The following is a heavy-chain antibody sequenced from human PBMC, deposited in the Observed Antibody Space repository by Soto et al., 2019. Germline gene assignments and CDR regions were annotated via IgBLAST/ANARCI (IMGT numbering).Heavy chain of an antibody. CDR3: IRESALGGY. D-gene: IGHD3-16*02. J-gene: IGHJ4*02. V-gene: IGHV3-74*01. Sequence: EVQVVESGGGLVQPGGSLRLSCAASGFTSSTDWMHWVRQVPGKGLVWVSRINNDGSSTSYADSVKGRFTISRDNAKNTLYLQMNSLRAEDTAVYYCIRESALGGYWGQGTLVTVFS. CDR1: GFTSSTDW. CDR2: INNDGSST.